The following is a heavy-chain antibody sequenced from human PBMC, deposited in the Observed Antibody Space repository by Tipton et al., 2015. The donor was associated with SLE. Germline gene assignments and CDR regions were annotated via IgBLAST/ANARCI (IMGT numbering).Heavy chain of an antibody. CDR3: ASHSTHYCSSTSCYFDY. D-gene: IGHD2-2*01. CDR2: ICYSGST. Sequence: TLSLTCTVSGGSISSGGYYWSWIRQHPGKGLEWIGYICYSGSTYYNPSLKGRVTISVDTSKNQFSLKLSSVTAADTAVYYCASHSTHYCSSTSCYFDYWGQGTLVTVSS. J-gene: IGHJ4*02. CDR1: GGSISSGGYY. V-gene: IGHV4-31*03.